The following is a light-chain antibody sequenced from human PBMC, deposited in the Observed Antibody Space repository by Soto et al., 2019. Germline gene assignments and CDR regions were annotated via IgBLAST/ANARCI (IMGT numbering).Light chain of an antibody. J-gene: IGLJ1*01. CDR2: DVS. V-gene: IGLV2-14*01. CDR1: SSDVGAYNY. Sequence: QSVLTRPASVSASPGKSITISCTGTSSDVGAYNYVSWYQQDPGKAPKLMVYDVSSRPSGVSNRFSGSKSGHTASLTISGLQAEDEADYYCSSYTSSSTYVFGTGTKVTVL. CDR3: SSYTSSSTYV.